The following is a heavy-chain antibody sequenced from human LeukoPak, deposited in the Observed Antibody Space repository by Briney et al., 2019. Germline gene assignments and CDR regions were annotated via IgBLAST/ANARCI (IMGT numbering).Heavy chain of an antibody. Sequence: PGGSLRLSCAASGLTFGDYWMTWVRQAPGKGLEWVATIKKDGSETYYVDSVRGRFTISRDNSKKSFYLQMNNLRAEDTAMYYCATGFCPTYWGQGTLVTVSS. D-gene: IGHD3-3*01. CDR1: GLTFGDYW. V-gene: IGHV3-7*02. CDR3: ATGFCPTY. J-gene: IGHJ4*02. CDR2: IKKDGSET.